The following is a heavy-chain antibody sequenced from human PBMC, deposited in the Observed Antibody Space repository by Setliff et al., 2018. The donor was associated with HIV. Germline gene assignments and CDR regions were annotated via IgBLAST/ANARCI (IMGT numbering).Heavy chain of an antibody. Sequence: SETLSLTCSVSGDSFTGYYWNWIRQSAGKGLEWIGRIYTKGATSYNPSLRSRVTMSVDTSKKQLSLRLTSVSAADTAVYYCAKDRGQCFDLWGRGTLVTVSS. CDR3: AKDRGQCFDL. CDR1: GDSFTGYY. CDR2: IYTKGAT. D-gene: IGHD3-10*01. J-gene: IGHJ2*01. V-gene: IGHV4-4*07.